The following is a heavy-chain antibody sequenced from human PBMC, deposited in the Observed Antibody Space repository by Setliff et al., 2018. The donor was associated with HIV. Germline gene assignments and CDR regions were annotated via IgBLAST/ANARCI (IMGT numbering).Heavy chain of an antibody. Sequence: PSATLSLTCTVSGGSISSYYWSWIRQPPGKGLEWIGYIYYSGSTNYNPSLKSRVTISVDTSKNQFSLKLSSVTAADTAVYYCARASKTEIAVAGTWFDPWGQGTLVTVSS. V-gene: IGHV4-59*01. CDR2: IYYSGST. J-gene: IGHJ5*02. CDR1: GGSISSYY. CDR3: ARASKTEIAVAGTWFDP. D-gene: IGHD6-19*01.